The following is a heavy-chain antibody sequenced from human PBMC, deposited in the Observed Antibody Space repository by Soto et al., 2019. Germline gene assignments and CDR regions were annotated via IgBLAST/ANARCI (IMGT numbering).Heavy chain of an antibody. D-gene: IGHD4-17*01. V-gene: IGHV1-46*01. CDR1: GYTFTSYY. J-gene: IGHJ4*02. CDR2: INTNSGGT. CDR3: ASVGDLDGAYGDYVSFDY. Sequence: ASVKVSCKASGYTFTSYYMHWVRQAPGQGLEWMGIINTNSGGTNYAQKFQGRVTMTRDTSTSTVYMELSSLRSEDTAVYYCASVGDLDGAYGDYVSFDYWGQGTLVTVSS.